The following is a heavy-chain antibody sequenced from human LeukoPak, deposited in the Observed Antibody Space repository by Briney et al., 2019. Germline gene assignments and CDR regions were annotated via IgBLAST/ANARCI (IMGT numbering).Heavy chain of an antibody. CDR2: IYPGDSDT. J-gene: IGHJ4*02. CDR1: GYRFTSYW. D-gene: IGHD4-17*01. CDR3: ARHATTVTTREPDY. Sequence: GASLKISCKGSGYRFTSYWIGWVRQLPGKGLEWMGIIYPGDSDTRYSPSFQGQVTISADKSISTAYLQWSSLKASDTAMYYCARHATTVTTREPDYWGQGTLVTVSS. V-gene: IGHV5-51*01.